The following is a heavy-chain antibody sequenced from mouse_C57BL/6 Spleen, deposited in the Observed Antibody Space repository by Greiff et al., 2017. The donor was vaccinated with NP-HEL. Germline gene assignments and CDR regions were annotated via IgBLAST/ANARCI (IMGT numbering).Heavy chain of an antibody. V-gene: IGHV5-12*01. CDR2: ISNGGGST. CDR3: ARHDDGYPLVFDV. CDR1: GFTFSDYY. J-gene: IGHJ1*03. Sequence: EVQVVESGGGLVQPGGSLKLSCAASGFTFSDYYMYWVRQTPEKRLEWVAYISNGGGSTYYPDTVKGRFTISRDNAKNTLYLQMSRLKSEDTAMYYCARHDDGYPLVFDVWGTGTTVTVSS. D-gene: IGHD2-3*01.